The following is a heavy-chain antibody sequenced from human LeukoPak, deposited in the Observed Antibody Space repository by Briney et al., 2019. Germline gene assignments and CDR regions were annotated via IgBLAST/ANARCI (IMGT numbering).Heavy chain of an antibody. J-gene: IGHJ4*02. V-gene: IGHV4-59*01. Sequence: SETLSLTCTVSGGSISSYYWSWIRQPPGKGLEWIGYIYYSGSTNYSPSLKSRVTISVDTSKNQFSLKLSSVTAADTAVYYCARGIRTMGASFDYWGQGTLVTVSS. CDR1: GGSISSYY. D-gene: IGHD1-26*01. CDR3: ARGIRTMGASFDY. CDR2: IYYSGST.